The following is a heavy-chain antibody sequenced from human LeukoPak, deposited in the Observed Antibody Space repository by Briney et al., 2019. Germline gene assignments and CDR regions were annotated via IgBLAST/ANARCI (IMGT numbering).Heavy chain of an antibody. CDR3: ARSAVDDNWFDP. V-gene: IGHV4-34*01. D-gene: IGHD5-24*01. CDR1: GGSFSGYY. Sequence: PSETLSLTCAVYGGSFSGYYWSWIRQPPGKGLEWIGSIYYSGSTYYNPSLKSRVTISVDTSKNQFSLKLSSVTAADTAVYYCARSAVDDNWFDPWGQGTLVTVSS. CDR2: IYYSGST. J-gene: IGHJ5*02.